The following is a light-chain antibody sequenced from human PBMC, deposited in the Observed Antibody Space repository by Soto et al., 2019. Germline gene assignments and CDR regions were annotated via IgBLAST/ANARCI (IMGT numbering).Light chain of an antibody. Sequence: DIQMTQSPSSLSASVGDRVTITCRASQSISRNLNWYQHKQGKAPKLLIYAAASMQNGVPPRFSGGGSGTKFTLSISSLQPEDFGTYYCQQSYTTAAITVGQGTRLEIK. CDR1: QSISRN. V-gene: IGKV1-39*01. J-gene: IGKJ5*01. CDR3: QQSYTTAAIT. CDR2: AAA.